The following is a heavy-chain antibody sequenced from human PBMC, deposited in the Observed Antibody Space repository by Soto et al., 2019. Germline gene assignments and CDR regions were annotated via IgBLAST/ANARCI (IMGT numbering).Heavy chain of an antibody. CDR1: GFTFSNYA. Sequence: EVQLLDSGGGLVRPGGSLRLSCAASGFTFSNYAMTWVRQGPGKGLEWVSGISGSGGRSYYADSVKGRSTISRDNSKSTLYLQMNSLRAEDTAVYYCAKAYFVWSSEQPYYFDYWGQGTLVTVSS. CDR2: ISGSGGRS. J-gene: IGHJ4*02. D-gene: IGHD3-16*01. V-gene: IGHV3-23*01. CDR3: AKAYFVWSSEQPYYFDY.